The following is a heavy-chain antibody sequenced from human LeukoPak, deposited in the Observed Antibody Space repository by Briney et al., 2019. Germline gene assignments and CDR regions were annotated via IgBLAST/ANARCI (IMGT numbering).Heavy chain of an antibody. D-gene: IGHD6-19*01. V-gene: IGHV4-31*03. Sequence: SQTLSLTCTVSGGSISSGGYYWSWIRQHPGKGLEWIGYIYYSGSTYYNPSLKSRVTISVDTSKNQFSLKLSSVTAADTAVYYCARHLRAVAGGRYFDYWGQGTQVIVSS. CDR1: GGSISSGGYY. J-gene: IGHJ4*02. CDR3: ARHLRAVAGGRYFDY. CDR2: IYYSGST.